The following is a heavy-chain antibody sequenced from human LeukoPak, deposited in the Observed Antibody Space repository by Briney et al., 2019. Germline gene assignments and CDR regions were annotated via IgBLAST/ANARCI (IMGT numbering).Heavy chain of an antibody. CDR3: AKGPVTLLWFGEPNWFDP. CDR1: GFTVSSNY. Sequence: PGGSLRLSCAASGFTVSSNYMSWVRQAPGKGLEWVSAISGSGGSTYYADSVKGRFTISRDNSKNTLYLQMNSLRAEDTAVYYCAKGPVTLLWFGEPNWFDPWGQGTLVTVSS. V-gene: IGHV3-23*01. J-gene: IGHJ5*02. CDR2: ISGSGGST. D-gene: IGHD3-10*01.